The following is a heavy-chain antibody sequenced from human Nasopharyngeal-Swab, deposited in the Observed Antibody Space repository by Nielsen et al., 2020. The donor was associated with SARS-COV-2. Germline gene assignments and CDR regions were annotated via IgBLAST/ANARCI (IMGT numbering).Heavy chain of an antibody. Sequence: GGSLRLSCAASGFTFSSYGMHWVRQAPGKGLEWVAFIRYDGSNKYYADSVKGRFTISRDNSKNTLYLQMNSLRAEDTAVYYCARSGVITFGGVYYFDYWGQGTLVTVSS. D-gene: IGHD3-16*01. CDR3: ARSGVITFGGVYYFDY. CDR2: IRYDGSNK. CDR1: GFTFSSYG. V-gene: IGHV3-30*02. J-gene: IGHJ4*02.